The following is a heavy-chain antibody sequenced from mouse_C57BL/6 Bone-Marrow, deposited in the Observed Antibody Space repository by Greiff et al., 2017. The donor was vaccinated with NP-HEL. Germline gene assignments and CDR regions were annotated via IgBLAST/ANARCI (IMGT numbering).Heavy chain of an antibody. Sequence: QVHVKQSGPELVKPGASVKLSCKASGYTFTSYDINWVKQRPGQGLEWIGWIYPRDGSTKYNEKFKGKATLTVDTSSSTAYMELHSLTSEDSAVYFCAREGSYDGYYVGAMDYWGQGTSVTVSS. CDR2: IYPRDGST. CDR1: GYTFTSYD. CDR3: AREGSYDGYYVGAMDY. J-gene: IGHJ4*01. V-gene: IGHV1-85*01. D-gene: IGHD2-3*01.